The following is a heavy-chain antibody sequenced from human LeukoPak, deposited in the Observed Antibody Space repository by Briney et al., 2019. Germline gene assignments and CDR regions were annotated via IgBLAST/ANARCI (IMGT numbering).Heavy chain of an antibody. CDR2: ISSSSSYI. V-gene: IGHV3-21*01. CDR3: ARKCSGGSCSMYDAFDI. Sequence: GGSLRLSCAASGFTFSSYSMNWVRQAPGKGLEWVSSISSSSSYIYYADSVKGRFTISRDNAKNSLYLQMNSLRAEDTAVYYCARKCSGGSCSMYDAFDIWGQGTMVTVSS. CDR1: GFTFSSYS. J-gene: IGHJ3*02. D-gene: IGHD2-15*01.